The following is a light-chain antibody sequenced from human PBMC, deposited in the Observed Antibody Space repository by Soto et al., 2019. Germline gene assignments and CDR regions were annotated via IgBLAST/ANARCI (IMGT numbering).Light chain of an antibody. J-gene: IGKJ1*01. CDR3: QQYGSSPRT. V-gene: IGKV3-20*01. CDR1: RGVSANY. CDR2: GAS. Sequence: ENLLTQSPGTLSLSPGEGATLSCRASRGVSANYLAWYQQKPGQAPTLLIYGASIRAAGIPDRFSGSGPGTDFTLTIRRLEPDDFAVYYCQQYGSSPRTFGQGTKVDIK.